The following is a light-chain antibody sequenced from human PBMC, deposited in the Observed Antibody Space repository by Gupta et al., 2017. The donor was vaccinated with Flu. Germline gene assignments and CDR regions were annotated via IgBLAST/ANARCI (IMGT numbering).Light chain of an antibody. CDR3: QSADSNDTGV. CDR1: ALPKQY. Sequence: SHELTQPPSVSVSPGQTARITCSGDALPKQYAYWYQQKPGQAPVLVIYKDSERPSGIPERFSGSSSGTTVTLTISGVQAEDEADYYCQSADSNDTGVFGGGTKLTVL. V-gene: IGLV3-25*02. CDR2: KDS. J-gene: IGLJ3*02.